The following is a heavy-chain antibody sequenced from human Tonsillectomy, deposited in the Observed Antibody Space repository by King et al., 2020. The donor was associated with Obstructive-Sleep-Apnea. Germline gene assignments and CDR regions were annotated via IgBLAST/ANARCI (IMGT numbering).Heavy chain of an antibody. Sequence: VQLVESGAEVKKPGASVKVSCKAAGYTFTGYYMHWVRQAPGQGLEWMGWINPNSGGTNYAQKFQGRVTMTRDTSISTACRDLNRLRSDDTAVYYCARVGDITYYYDSSGSQDWGQGTLVTVSS. CDR2: INPNSGGT. CDR3: ARVGDITYYYDSSGSQD. J-gene: IGHJ4*02. D-gene: IGHD3-22*01. V-gene: IGHV1-2*02. CDR1: GYTFTGYY.